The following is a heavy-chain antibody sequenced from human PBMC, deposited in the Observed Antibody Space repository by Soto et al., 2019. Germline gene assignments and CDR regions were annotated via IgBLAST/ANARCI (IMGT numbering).Heavy chain of an antibody. Sequence: EVQLLESGGGLLQPGGSLRLSCAASGFTFSNYAMSWVRQAPGKGLEWVSAISGSGGSTYYADSLKGRFTISRDNSKNTLYLQMSSLRAEDTAVYYCAKDSNGDYLDRRGYYRLRDENWGQGTLVTVSS. D-gene: IGHD3-22*01. V-gene: IGHV3-23*01. CDR2: ISGSGGST. CDR1: GFTFSNYA. CDR3: AKDSNGDYLDRRGYYRLRDEN. J-gene: IGHJ4*02.